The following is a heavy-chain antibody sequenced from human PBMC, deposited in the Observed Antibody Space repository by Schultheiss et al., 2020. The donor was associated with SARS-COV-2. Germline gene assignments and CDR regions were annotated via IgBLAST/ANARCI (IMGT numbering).Heavy chain of an antibody. D-gene: IGHD3-3*01. CDR2: IYYSGST. Sequence: SQTLSLTCTVSGGSISSYYWSWIRQPAGKGLEWIGYIYYSGSTNYNPSLKSRVTISVDTSKNQFSLKLSSVTAADTAVYYCARDLIPERYYDFWSGSSRWFDPWGQGTLVTVSS. V-gene: IGHV4-59*12. CDR1: GGSISSYY. J-gene: IGHJ5*02. CDR3: ARDLIPERYYDFWSGSSRWFDP.